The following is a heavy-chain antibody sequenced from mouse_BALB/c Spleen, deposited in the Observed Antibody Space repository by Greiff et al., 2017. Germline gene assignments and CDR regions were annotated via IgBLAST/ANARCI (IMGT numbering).Heavy chain of an antibody. J-gene: IGHJ1*01. Sequence: EVNVVESGGGLVKPGGSLKLSCAASGFTFSSYAMSWVRQTPEKRLEWVATISSGGSYTYYPDSVKGRFTISRDNAKNTLYLQMSSLRSEDTAMYYCARHEDYGSSYPSYFDVWGAGTTVTVSS. V-gene: IGHV5-9-3*01. D-gene: IGHD1-1*01. CDR2: ISSGGSYT. CDR1: GFTFSSYA. CDR3: ARHEDYGSSYPSYFDV.